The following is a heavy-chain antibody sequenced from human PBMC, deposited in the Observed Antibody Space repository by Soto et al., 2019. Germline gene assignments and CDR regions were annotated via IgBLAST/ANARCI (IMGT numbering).Heavy chain of an antibody. V-gene: IGHV3-43*01. CDR2: ISWDGGST. CDR1: GFTFDDYT. J-gene: IGHJ6*02. CDR3: AKDIYSSSWYRRSPVSYCAMDV. Sequence: VGSLRLSCAASGFTFDDYTMHWVRQAPGKGLEWVSLISWDGGSTYYADSVKGRFTISRDNSKNSLYLQMNSLRTEDTALYYCAKDIYSSSWYRRSPVSYCAMDVWCPATMVTVSS. D-gene: IGHD6-13*01.